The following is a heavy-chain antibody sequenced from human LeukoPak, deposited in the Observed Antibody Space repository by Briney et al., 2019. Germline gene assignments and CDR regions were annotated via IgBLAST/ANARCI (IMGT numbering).Heavy chain of an antibody. CDR3: ARAPSEIGGYYPEYFRH. D-gene: IGHD3-22*01. J-gene: IGHJ1*01. V-gene: IGHV3-74*01. CDR2: IKSDGST. CDR1: GFTFSSYW. Sequence: GGSLRLSCAASGFTFSSYWMHWVRQAPGKGLVWVSRIKSDGSTNYADSVKGRFTISRDNAKSTVSLQMNSLRAEDTGVYFCARAPSEIGGYYPEYFRHWGQGTLVTVSS.